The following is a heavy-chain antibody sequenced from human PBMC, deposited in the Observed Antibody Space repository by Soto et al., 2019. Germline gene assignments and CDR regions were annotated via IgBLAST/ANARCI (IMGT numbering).Heavy chain of an antibody. V-gene: IGHV3-23*01. CDR2: ISGSGRST. CDR1: GFTFSSYA. Sequence: XGSLRLSCASSGFTFSSYAMSWVRQAPGKGLEWVSVISGSGRSTYYADSVKGRFTISRDDSKNTLFLEMNTLRAEDTAVYYCAKSHFPIEASRQPRFDHWGQGALVTVSS. J-gene: IGHJ4*02. CDR3: AKSHFPIEASRQPRFDH. D-gene: IGHD6-13*01.